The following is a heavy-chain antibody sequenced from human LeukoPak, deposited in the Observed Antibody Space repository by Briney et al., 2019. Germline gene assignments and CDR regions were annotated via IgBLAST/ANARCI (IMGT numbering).Heavy chain of an antibody. CDR2: IFHSGTT. D-gene: IGHD3-16*02. J-gene: IGHJ4*02. CDR3: ARCNDYVWGSYRPYFDH. Sequence: SETLSLTCAVSDYSISGGYYWGWIRQPPGKGLEWIGSIFHSGTTYYNPSLKSRVTISVDTSKNQFSLKLSSVTAADTSEYYCARCNDYVWGSYRPYFDHWGQGALVTVSS. V-gene: IGHV4-38-2*01. CDR1: DYSISGGYY.